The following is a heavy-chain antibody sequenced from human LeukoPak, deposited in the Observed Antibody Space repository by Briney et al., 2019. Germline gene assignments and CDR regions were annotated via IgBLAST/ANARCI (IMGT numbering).Heavy chain of an antibody. CDR2: IYTSGST. J-gene: IGHJ4*02. Sequence: PSETLSLTCTVSGGSISSYYWSWIRQPAGKGLEWIGRIYTSGSTNYNPSLKSRVTMSVDTSKNQFSLQLNSVTPEDTAVYYCARESYKMTTVTILDYWGQGTLVTVSS. V-gene: IGHV4-4*07. CDR3: ARESYKMTTVTILDY. CDR1: GGSISSYY. D-gene: IGHD4-17*01.